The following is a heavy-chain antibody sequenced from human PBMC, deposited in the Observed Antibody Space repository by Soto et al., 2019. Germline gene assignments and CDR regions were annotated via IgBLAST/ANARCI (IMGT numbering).Heavy chain of an antibody. Sequence: SETLSLTCTVSGGSISSYYWSWIRQPPGKGLEWIGYIYYSGSTNYNPSLKSRVTISVDTSKNQFSLKLSSVTAADTAVYYCARGGRYNWNYYYGMDVWGQGTTVTVSS. J-gene: IGHJ6*02. D-gene: IGHD1-20*01. V-gene: IGHV4-59*01. CDR1: GGSISSYY. CDR3: ARGGRYNWNYYYGMDV. CDR2: IYYSGST.